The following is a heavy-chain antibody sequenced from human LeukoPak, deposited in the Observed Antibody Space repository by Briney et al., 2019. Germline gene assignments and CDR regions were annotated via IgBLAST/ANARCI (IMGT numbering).Heavy chain of an antibody. Sequence: GGSLRLSCIASGFPFSSYWMTWVRQAPGKGLEWVANIKQDGSKKSYVDSVKGRFTISRDNAKNSLYLQMNSLRAVDTAIYYCTRVGYIDEGIDYWGQGTLVTVSS. V-gene: IGHV3-7*04. J-gene: IGHJ4*02. D-gene: IGHD5-24*01. CDR2: IKQDGSKK. CDR3: TRVGYIDEGIDY. CDR1: GFPFSSYW.